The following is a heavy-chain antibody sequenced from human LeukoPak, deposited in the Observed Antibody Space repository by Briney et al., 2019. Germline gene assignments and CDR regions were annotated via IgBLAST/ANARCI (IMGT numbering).Heavy chain of an antibody. V-gene: IGHV3-30-3*01. CDR2: ISYDGSNK. CDR1: GFTFSSYA. CDR3: ARKNPIPAHLTTVTTRDWYFDL. J-gene: IGHJ2*01. Sequence: GRSLRLSCAASGFTFSSYAMHWVRQAPGKGLEWVAVISYDGSNKYYADSVKGRFTISRDNSKNTLYLQMNSLRAEDTAVYYCARKNPIPAHLTTVTTRDWYFDLWGRGTLVTVSS. D-gene: IGHD4-17*01.